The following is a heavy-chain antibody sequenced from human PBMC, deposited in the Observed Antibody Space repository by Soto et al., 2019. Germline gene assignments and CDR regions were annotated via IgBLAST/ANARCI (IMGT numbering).Heavy chain of an antibody. CDR1: GFTFSSYG. V-gene: IGHV3-33*01. D-gene: IGHD2-2*03. CDR2: IWYDGSNK. Sequence: QVQLVESGGGVVQPGRSLRLSCAASGFTFSSYGMHWVRQAPGKGLEWVAVIWYDGSNKYYADSVKGRFTISRDNSKNTLYLQMNSLRAEDTAVYYCASGYCSSTSCYLGLDYWGQGTLVTVSS. J-gene: IGHJ4*02. CDR3: ASGYCSSTSCYLGLDY.